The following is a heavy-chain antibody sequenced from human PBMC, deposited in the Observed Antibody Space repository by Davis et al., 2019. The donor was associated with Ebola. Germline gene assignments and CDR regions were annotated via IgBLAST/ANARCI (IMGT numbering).Heavy chain of an antibody. Sequence: SQTLSLTCAILGDGVSSNFAAWNWIRQSPSRGLEWLGKTYYRSKWYTDYALSVRSRIVINPDTSKNQFSLQLNSVTPDDTAVYYCARDLNWFDSWGQGTLVTVSS. V-gene: IGHV6-1*01. CDR3: ARDLNWFDS. CDR1: GDGVSSNFAA. J-gene: IGHJ5*01. CDR2: TYYRSKWYT.